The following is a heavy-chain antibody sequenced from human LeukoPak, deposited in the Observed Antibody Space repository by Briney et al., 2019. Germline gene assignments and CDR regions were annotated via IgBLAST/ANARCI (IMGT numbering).Heavy chain of an antibody. CDR3: ANSLAHSSSWYLGVGDYYYYMDV. CDR2: IYYSGST. CDR1: GGSISSSSYY. Sequence: SETLSLTCTVSGGSISSSSYYWGWIRQPPGKGLEWIGSIYYSGSTYYNPSLKSRVTISVDTSKNQFSLKLSSVTAADTAVYYCANSLAHSSSWYLGVGDYYYYMDVWGKGTTVTISS. D-gene: IGHD6-13*01. V-gene: IGHV4-39*01. J-gene: IGHJ6*03.